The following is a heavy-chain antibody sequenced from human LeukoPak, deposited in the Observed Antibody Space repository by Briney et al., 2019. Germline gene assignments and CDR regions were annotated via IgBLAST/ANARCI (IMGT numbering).Heavy chain of an antibody. CDR1: AFTFSNYW. CDR3: ARDRGYSTFDY. J-gene: IGHJ4*02. Sequence: PGGSLRLSCAASAFTFSNYWMSWFRQAPGKGLEWVANIKEDGSEINYVDSVKGRFTISRDNAENSLYLQMNSLRVDDTAVYYCARDRGYSTFDYWGQGTLVTVSS. V-gene: IGHV3-7*01. CDR2: IKEDGSEI. D-gene: IGHD4-23*01.